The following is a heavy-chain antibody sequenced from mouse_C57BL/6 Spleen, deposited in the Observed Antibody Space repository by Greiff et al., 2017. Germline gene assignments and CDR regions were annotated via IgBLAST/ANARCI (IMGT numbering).Heavy chain of an antibody. Sequence: QVQLQQSDAELVKPGASVKISCKVSGYTFTDHTIHWMKQRPEQGLEWIGYIYPRDGSTKYNEKFKGKDTLTADKSSSTAYMQLNSLTSEDSAVYFCATRDYYGSSFYWYFDVWGTGTTVTVSS. J-gene: IGHJ1*03. V-gene: IGHV1-78*01. CDR3: ATRDYYGSSFYWYFDV. CDR1: GYTFTDHT. CDR2: IYPRDGST. D-gene: IGHD1-1*01.